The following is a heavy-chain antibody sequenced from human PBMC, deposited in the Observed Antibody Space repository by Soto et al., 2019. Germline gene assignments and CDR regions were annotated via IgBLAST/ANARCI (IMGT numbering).Heavy chain of an antibody. D-gene: IGHD1-26*01. CDR3: AMGGVGATADY. CDR2: ISGSSSAI. J-gene: IGHJ4*02. Sequence: EVQLVESGGGLVQPGGSLRLSCAASGVTFSSYNMNWVRQDPGQGLEWLSYISGSSSAIYYADSVGGRFTISRDNAKNSLYLQMNSLGDEDTAIYYCAMGGVGATADYWGRGTLVTGSS. CDR1: GVTFSSYN. V-gene: IGHV3-48*02.